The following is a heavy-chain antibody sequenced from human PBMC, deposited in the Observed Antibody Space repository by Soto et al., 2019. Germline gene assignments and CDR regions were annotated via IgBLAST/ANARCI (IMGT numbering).Heavy chain of an antibody. CDR1: GFSFGSYA. CDR2: ISGSDGKT. Sequence: GGSLRRSCAASGFSFGSYALIWVRQAPGKGLEWVLTISGSDGKTFYEDSVKGRFSISRDTSQSTLYLQMNSLRADDTAMYYCARWSSLDYWGQGTRVTVSS. V-gene: IGHV3-23*01. CDR3: ARWSSLDY. J-gene: IGHJ4*02. D-gene: IGHD3-10*01.